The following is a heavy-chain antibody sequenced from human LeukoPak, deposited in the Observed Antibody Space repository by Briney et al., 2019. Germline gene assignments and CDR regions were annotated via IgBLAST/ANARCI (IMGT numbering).Heavy chain of an antibody. CDR1: GYSISSGYY. CDR2: IYHSGST. Sequence: SETLSLTCTVSGYSISSGYYWGWIRQPPGKGLEWIGSIYHSGSTYYNPSLKSRVTISVDTSKNQFSLKLSSVTAADTAVYYCARDHRGDHYDSSGYYRFDLWGRGTLVTVSS. D-gene: IGHD3-22*01. CDR3: ARDHRGDHYDSSGYYRFDL. J-gene: IGHJ2*01. V-gene: IGHV4-38-2*02.